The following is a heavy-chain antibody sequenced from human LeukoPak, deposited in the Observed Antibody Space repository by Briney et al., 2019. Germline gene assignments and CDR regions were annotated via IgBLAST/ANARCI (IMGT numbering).Heavy chain of an antibody. CDR3: AKMIGGGENYKYSLDV. D-gene: IGHD2-21*01. CDR2: IRYDGSNK. V-gene: IGHV3-30*02. J-gene: IGHJ6*03. Sequence: GGSLRLSCAAPGFPFRNYGMHWVRQAPGKGLEWVALIRYDGSNKYYADSVKGRFTISRDNSKNILHLQMNSLTTEDTAVYYCAKMIGGGENYKYSLDVWGKGTSITVSS. CDR1: GFPFRNYG.